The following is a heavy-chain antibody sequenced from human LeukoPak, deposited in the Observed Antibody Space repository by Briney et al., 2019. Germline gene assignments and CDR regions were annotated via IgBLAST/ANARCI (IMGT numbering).Heavy chain of an antibody. CDR2: IYYSGST. J-gene: IGHJ3*02. CDR3: AREVAKASAFDI. V-gene: IGHV4-59*01. CDR1: GGSISSYY. Sequence: PSETLSLTCTVSGGSISSYYWSWIRQPPGKGLEWIGYIYYSGSTNYNPSLKSRVTISVDTSKNQFSLKLSSVTAADTAVYYCAREVAKASAFDIWGQGTMVTVSS.